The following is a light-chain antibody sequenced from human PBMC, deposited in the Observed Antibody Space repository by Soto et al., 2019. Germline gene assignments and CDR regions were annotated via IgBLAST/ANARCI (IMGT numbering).Light chain of an antibody. CDR1: QSVSSN. J-gene: IGKJ1*01. Sequence: IVMTQSPATLSVSPGERATLSCRASQSVSSNLAWYQQKPGQAPRVLIYGASTRATGIPDRFSGSGSGTECTLTISSLQSEDSAVYYCQHYNYWPPKTFGQGTKVEIK. CDR3: QHYNYWPPKT. CDR2: GAS. V-gene: IGKV3-15*01.